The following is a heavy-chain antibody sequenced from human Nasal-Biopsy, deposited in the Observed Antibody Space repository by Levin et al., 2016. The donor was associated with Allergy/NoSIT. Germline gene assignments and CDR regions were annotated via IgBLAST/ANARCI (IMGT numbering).Heavy chain of an antibody. V-gene: IGHV3-23*01. D-gene: IGHD3-10*01. CDR1: GFTFSTYA. J-gene: IGHJ4*02. Sequence: GGSLRLSCAASGFTFSTYAMSWVRQAPGRGLEWVSGISPNGDRTYYAESVKGRFTISRDNFRNIVSLQMNSLRADDTAYYYCARGPPEGPGDFEGVYFYYWGQGTLVTASS. CDR2: ISPNGDRT. CDR3: ARGPPEGPGDFEGVYFYY.